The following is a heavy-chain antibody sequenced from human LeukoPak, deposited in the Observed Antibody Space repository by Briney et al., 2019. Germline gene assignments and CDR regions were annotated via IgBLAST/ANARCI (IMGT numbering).Heavy chain of an antibody. CDR3: ARVQQYYYDSSGYLGP. CDR2: MNPNSGNT. D-gene: IGHD3-22*01. Sequence: ASVKVSCKASGYTFTSYDINWVRQATGQGLEWMGWMNPNSGNTGYAQKFQGRVTMTRNTSISTAHMELSSLRSEDTAVYYCARVQQYYYDSSGYLGPWGQGTLVTVSS. J-gene: IGHJ5*02. CDR1: GYTFTSYD. V-gene: IGHV1-8*01.